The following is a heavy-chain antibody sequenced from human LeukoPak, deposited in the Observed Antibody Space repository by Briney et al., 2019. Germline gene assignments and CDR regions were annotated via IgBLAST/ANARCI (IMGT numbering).Heavy chain of an antibody. Sequence: PGGSLRLSCAASGFTFTNYAMSWVRQAPGKGLEWVSYISDGGNTIYYADSVKGRFTISRDNAKNSLYLQMNSLRADDTAVYYCARGVGASEGVDYWGQGTLVTVSS. V-gene: IGHV3-11*04. CDR1: GFTFTNYA. D-gene: IGHD1-26*01. CDR2: ISDGGNTI. CDR3: ARGVGASEGVDY. J-gene: IGHJ4*02.